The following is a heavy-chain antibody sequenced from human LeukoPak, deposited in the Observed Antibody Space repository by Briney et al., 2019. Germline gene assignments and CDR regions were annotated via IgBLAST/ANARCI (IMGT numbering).Heavy chain of an antibody. CDR1: GGSISSSSYY. D-gene: IGHD3-9*01. CDR2: IYYSGST. V-gene: IGHV4-39*01. Sequence: SETLSLTCTVSGGSISSSSYYWGWIRQPPGKGLEWIGSIYYSGSTYYNPSLKRRVTISVDTSKNQFSLKLSSVTAADTAVYYCASAVVLTGYRYYFDYWGQGTLVTVSS. J-gene: IGHJ4*02. CDR3: ASAVVLTGYRYYFDY.